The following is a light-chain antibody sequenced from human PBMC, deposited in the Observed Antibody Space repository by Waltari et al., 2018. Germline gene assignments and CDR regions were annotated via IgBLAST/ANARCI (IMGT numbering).Light chain of an antibody. CDR3: LQQYNYPWT. CDR1: QGIRND. J-gene: IGKJ1*01. V-gene: IGKV1-6*02. CDR2: GAF. Sequence: AIQMTQSPSSLSASVGDRVTITCRASQGIRNDLGWYQQKPGKAPKLLIYGAFSLQHGVPSRFSGSGSGTDFTLTISSLQPEDFATYYCLQQYNYPWTFGQGTMVEVK.